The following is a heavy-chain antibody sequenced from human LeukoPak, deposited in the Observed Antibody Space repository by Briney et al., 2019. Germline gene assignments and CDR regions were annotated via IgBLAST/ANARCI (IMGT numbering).Heavy chain of an antibody. CDR3: ARHIGRGVRGATSPNSWFDP. V-gene: IGHV4-59*08. D-gene: IGHD3-10*01. Sequence: SETLSLTCTVSGGSISSYYWSWIRQPPGKGLEWTGYIYYSGSTNYNPSLKSRVTISVDTSKNQFSLKLSSVTAADTAVYYCARHIGRGVRGATSPNSWFDPWGQGTLVTVSS. CDR2: IYYSGST. CDR1: GGSISSYY. J-gene: IGHJ5*02.